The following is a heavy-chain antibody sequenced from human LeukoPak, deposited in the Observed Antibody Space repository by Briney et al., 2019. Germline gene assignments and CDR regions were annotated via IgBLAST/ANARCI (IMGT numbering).Heavy chain of an antibody. D-gene: IGHD3-10*01. CDR2: IWNDGSNQ. CDR1: GFTFSNSG. Sequence: PGGSLRLSCGASGFTFSNSGMHWVRQAPGKGLEWVALIWNDGSNQCYTESVEGRVTISRDNSKNMLYLQMNNLRADDTAVYYCAKDAGTVARGPIITAPGRFDSWGQGTLVTVS. J-gene: IGHJ5*01. V-gene: IGHV3-33*06. CDR3: AKDAGTVARGPIITAPGRFDS.